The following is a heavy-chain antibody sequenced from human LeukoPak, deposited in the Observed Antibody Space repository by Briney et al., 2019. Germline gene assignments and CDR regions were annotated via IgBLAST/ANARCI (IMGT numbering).Heavy chain of an antibody. CDR3: ARGHLDP. V-gene: IGHV3-7*01. J-gene: IGHJ5*02. Sequence: GGSLRLSCAASGFTFSEYWMNWIRQAPGKGLEWVARIMKDGNEKYYVESIKGRFTISRDNAKNALYLQMNGLRAEDTGVYYCARGHLDPWGQGTLVTVSS. CDR2: IMKDGNEK. CDR1: GFTFSEYW.